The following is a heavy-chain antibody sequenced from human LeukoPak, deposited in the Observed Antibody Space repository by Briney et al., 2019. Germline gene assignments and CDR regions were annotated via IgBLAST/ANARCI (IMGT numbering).Heavy chain of an antibody. CDR1: GYSFTSYW. D-gene: IGHD6-19*01. CDR3: ARRSGSGWSRGALDL. J-gene: IGHJ3*01. CDR2: IYPGDSDP. V-gene: IGHV5-51*01. Sequence: GESLKISCKGSGYSFTSYWIAWVRQMPEKGLERMGIIYPGDSDPRYSPSFQGQVTISADTSTSTAYLQWTSLKASDTAMYYCARRSGSGWSRGALDLWAQGTMVTVSS.